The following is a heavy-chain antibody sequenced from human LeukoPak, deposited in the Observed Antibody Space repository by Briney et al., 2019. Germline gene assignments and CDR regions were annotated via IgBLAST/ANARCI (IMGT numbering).Heavy chain of an antibody. CDR1: GFTFITYS. D-gene: IGHD4-17*01. CDR2: ITSSSSYI. J-gene: IGHJ4*02. Sequence: GGSLRLSCAASGFTFITYSMDWVRQAPGKGLEWGSSITSSSSYIYYADSVKGRFTISRDNAKNSLYLQMNSLRAEGTAVYYCARDLYGDYAFDNWGQGTMVTVSS. V-gene: IGHV3-21*01. CDR3: ARDLYGDYAFDN.